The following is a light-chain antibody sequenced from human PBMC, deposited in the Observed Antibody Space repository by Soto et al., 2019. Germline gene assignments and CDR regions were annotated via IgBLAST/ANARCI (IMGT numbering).Light chain of an antibody. CDR1: SSDVGGYNY. J-gene: IGLJ2*01. CDR3: SSYTSSRRV. Sequence: QSALTQPASVSGSPGQSITISCTGTSSDVGGYNYVSWYQQHPGKAPKLMIYDVSNRPSGVSNRFSGSKSGNTASLIISGLQAEDEADYYCSSYTSSRRVFGGGTKLTVL. CDR2: DVS. V-gene: IGLV2-14*01.